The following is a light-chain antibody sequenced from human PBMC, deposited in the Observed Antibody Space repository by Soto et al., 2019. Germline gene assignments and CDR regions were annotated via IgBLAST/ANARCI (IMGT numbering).Light chain of an antibody. CDR1: SSDVGGYNY. V-gene: IGLV2-14*01. J-gene: IGLJ3*02. Sequence: QSALTQPASVSGSPGQSITISCTGTSSDVGGYNYVSWYQQHPGKAPKLMIYDVSNRPSGVSNRFSGSKSSNTASLTISGLQAEDEADYYCSSYTSSSLLVFGGGTKLTVL. CDR2: DVS. CDR3: SSYTSSSLLV.